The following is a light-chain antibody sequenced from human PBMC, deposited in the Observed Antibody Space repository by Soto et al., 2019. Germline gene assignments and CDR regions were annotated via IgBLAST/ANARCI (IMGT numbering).Light chain of an antibody. J-gene: IGKJ5*01. CDR2: AAS. CDR1: QGISNY. V-gene: IGKV1-27*01. Sequence: DIQMPQSPSSLSASVGDRVTITCRAIQGISNYLAWYQHKPGKVPKLLIYAASTLQSGVPSRFSGSESGPDFTLTISSLQPEDFATYYCPKYNSAALSFGQGTRLEIK. CDR3: PKYNSAALS.